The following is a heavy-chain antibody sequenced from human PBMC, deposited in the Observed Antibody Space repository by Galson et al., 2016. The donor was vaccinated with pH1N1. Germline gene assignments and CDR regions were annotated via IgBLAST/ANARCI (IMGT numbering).Heavy chain of an antibody. V-gene: IGHV2-5*01. D-gene: IGHD4-17*01. CDR1: GFSLSTSGVG. CDR3: AHSLYGDYVGWFDP. CDR2: IYWSDDK. J-gene: IGHJ5*02. Sequence: PALVKPTQTLTLTCTFAGFSLSTSGVGVGWIRQPPGKALEWLALIYWSDDKRYSPSLKSRLTITKDTPKNQVVLTMTNMDPVDTATYYCAHSLYGDYVGWFDPWGQGTLVTVSS.